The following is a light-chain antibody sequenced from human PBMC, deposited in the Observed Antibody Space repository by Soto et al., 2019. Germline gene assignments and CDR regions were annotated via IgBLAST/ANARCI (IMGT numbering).Light chain of an antibody. Sequence: DIQMTQSPSTLSASVGDRVTITCRASQSISSWLAWYQQKPGKAPKLLIYKASSLESGVPSRFSGSGSGTEFTLTISCLQPDDFATYYCQQYNSDGTFGQGTKVDIK. CDR2: KAS. CDR3: QQYNSDGT. J-gene: IGKJ1*01. CDR1: QSISSW. V-gene: IGKV1-5*03.